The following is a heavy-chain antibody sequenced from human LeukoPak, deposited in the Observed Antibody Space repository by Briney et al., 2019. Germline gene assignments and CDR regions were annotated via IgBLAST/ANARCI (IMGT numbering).Heavy chain of an antibody. V-gene: IGHV4-59*01. D-gene: IGHD4-17*01. Sequence: SETLSLTCSGSGDSISSYYWSWIRQPPGKGLEWIGYIHYSGSTKYNPSPKSRVTISADTSKKQFSLKLSSVTAADTAVYYCARSGIYGDYGIYFDYWGQGTLVTVSS. CDR1: GDSISSYY. CDR3: ARSGIYGDYGIYFDY. CDR2: IHYSGST. J-gene: IGHJ4*02.